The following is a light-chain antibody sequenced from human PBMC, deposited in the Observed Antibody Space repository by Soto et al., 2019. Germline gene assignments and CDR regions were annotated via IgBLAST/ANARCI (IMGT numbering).Light chain of an antibody. Sequence: DIQMTQSPSSLSASVGDRVTITCRASQSISSYLNWYQQKPGKAPKLLIYAASSLQSGVPSRFSGSGSGTDFTLSISRLQPEDFATDYCQQSYSTPRTFGQGTKVEIK. CDR2: AAS. J-gene: IGKJ1*01. CDR1: QSISSY. CDR3: QQSYSTPRT. V-gene: IGKV1-39*01.